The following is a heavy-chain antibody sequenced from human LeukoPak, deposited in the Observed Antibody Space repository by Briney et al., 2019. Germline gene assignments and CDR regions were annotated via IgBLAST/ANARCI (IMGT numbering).Heavy chain of an antibody. V-gene: IGHV3-21*01. CDR1: GFTFSSYS. CDR2: ISSSSSYI. Sequence: GGSLRLXCAASGFTFSSYSMNWVRQAPGKGLEWVSSISSSSSYIYYADSVKGRFTISRDNAKNSLYLQMNSLRAEDTAVYYCARDGGLLWFGELYYFDYWGQGTLVTVSS. CDR3: ARDGGLLWFGELYYFDY. J-gene: IGHJ4*02. D-gene: IGHD3-10*01.